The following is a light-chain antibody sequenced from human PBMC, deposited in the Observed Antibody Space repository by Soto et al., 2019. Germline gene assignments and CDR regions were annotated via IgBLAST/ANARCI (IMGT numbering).Light chain of an antibody. V-gene: IGLV2-14*01. CDR2: EVS. CDR1: ISDVGGHNY. Sequence: QSALTQPASVSGSPGQSITISFTGTISDVGGHNYVSWYQQHPGKAPKLMIYEVSYRPSGVSSRFSGSKSGNTASLTISGLQAEDEAAYYCSSRTSSSTHYVFGTGTKLTVL. CDR3: SSRTSSSTHYV. J-gene: IGLJ1*01.